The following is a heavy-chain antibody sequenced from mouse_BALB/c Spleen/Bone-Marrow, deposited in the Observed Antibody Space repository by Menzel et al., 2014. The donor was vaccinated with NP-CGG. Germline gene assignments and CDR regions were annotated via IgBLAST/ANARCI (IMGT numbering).Heavy chain of an antibody. CDR1: GYTFTSYY. V-gene: IGHV1S81*02. D-gene: IGHD1-1*01. Sequence: QVHLQQSGAELVKPGASVKLSCKASGYTFTSYYMYWVKQRPGQGLEWIGGIHPSNGGTNFNEKFKSKATLTVDKSSSTAYMQLSSLTSEDAAVYYCTRDHYYYGSSYWYFDVWGAGTTVTVSS. CDR3: TRDHYYYGSSYWYFDV. J-gene: IGHJ1*01. CDR2: IHPSNGGT.